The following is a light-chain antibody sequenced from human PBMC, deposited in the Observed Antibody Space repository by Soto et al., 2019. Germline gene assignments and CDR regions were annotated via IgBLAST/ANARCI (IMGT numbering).Light chain of an antibody. CDR1: KGISSA. J-gene: IGKJ3*01. Sequence: AIHLTHSQSSLSESVGERVTIPSRPGKGISSALAWYQQKPGKAPKLLIYDASSLESGVPSRFSGSGSGTDFTLTISSLQPEDFATYYCQQFNSYPPIFAFGPGTKVDIK. V-gene: IGKV1-13*02. CDR2: DAS. CDR3: QQFNSYPPIFA.